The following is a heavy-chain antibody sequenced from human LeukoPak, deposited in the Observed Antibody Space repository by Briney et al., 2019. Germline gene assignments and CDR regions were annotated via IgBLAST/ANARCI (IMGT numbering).Heavy chain of an antibody. CDR1: GFTFSSYG. CDR3: ARDSEGVTGSTSWFDP. J-gene: IGHJ5*02. D-gene: IGHD1-7*01. Sequence: PGGSLRLSCAASGFTFSSYGMHWVRQAPGKGLEWVAFIRYDGSNKYYADSVKGRFTISRDNSKNTLYLQMNSLRAEDTAVYYCARDSEGVTGSTSWFDPWGQGTLVTVSS. V-gene: IGHV3-30*02. CDR2: IRYDGSNK.